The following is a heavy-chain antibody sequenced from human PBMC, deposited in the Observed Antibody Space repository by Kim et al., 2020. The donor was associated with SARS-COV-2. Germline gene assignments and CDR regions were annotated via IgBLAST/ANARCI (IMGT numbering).Heavy chain of an antibody. CDR2: ISYDGSNK. CDR3: AKDLKYYDILTGYLTSGVYYYYYGMDV. Sequence: GGSLRLSCAASGFTFSSYGMHWVRQAPGKGLEWVAVISYDGSNKYYADSVKGRFTISRDNSKNTLYLQMNSLRAEDTAVYYCAKDLKYYDILTGYLTSGVYYYYYGMDVWGQGTTVTVSS. CDR1: GFTFSSYG. J-gene: IGHJ6*02. V-gene: IGHV3-30*18. D-gene: IGHD3-9*01.